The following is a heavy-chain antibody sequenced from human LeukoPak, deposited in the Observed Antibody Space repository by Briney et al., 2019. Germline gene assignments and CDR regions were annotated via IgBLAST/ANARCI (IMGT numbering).Heavy chain of an antibody. CDR2: ISAYNGHT. V-gene: IGHV1-18*01. Sequence: ASVKVSCKGSGYPFSSYGITWVRQAPRQGQEWVGWISAYNGHTQYGQNVQGRVTITTETSTTTAYLELRNLTSDDTAVYFCASGAYYPFDFWGQGTLVTVSS. D-gene: IGHD1-26*01. CDR3: ASGAYYPFDF. CDR1: GYPFSSYG. J-gene: IGHJ4*02.